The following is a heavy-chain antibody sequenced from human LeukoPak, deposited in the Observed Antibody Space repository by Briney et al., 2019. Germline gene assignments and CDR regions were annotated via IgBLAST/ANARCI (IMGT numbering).Heavy chain of an antibody. CDR3: ARGPYYYDSSGYYEMAFDI. CDR2: ISSSSSTI. Sequence: SGGSLRLSCAASGFTFSSYSMNWVRQAPGKGLEWVSYISSSSSTIYYADSVKGRFTISRDNAKNSLYLQMNSLRAEDTAVYYCARGPYYYDSSGYYEMAFDIWGQGTMVTVSS. CDR1: GFTFSSYS. J-gene: IGHJ3*02. D-gene: IGHD3-22*01. V-gene: IGHV3-48*04.